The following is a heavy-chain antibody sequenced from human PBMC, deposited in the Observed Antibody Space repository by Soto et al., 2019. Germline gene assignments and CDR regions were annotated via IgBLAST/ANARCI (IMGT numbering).Heavy chain of an antibody. D-gene: IGHD3-22*01. CDR1: GYTFTIYG. Sequence: QVQLVQSGAEVKKPGASVKVSCKASGYTFTIYGISWVRQAPGQGLEWMGWISGYNGNTDYAQNLQDRLTLTTDASTSSVYMELRTLRSDDTAVYYCARVDYYDSSGYYGYWGPGTLITVSS. CDR3: ARVDYYDSSGYYGY. V-gene: IGHV1-18*04. CDR2: ISGYNGNT. J-gene: IGHJ4*02.